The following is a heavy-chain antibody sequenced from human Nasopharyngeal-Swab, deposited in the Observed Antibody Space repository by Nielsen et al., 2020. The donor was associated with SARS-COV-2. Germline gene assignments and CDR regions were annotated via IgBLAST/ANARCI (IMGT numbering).Heavy chain of an antibody. J-gene: IGHJ3*02. Sequence: ASVQVSCKASGYTFTNYAIHWVRQAPGQRLEWMGWIDGDNDNTRYSKNFQDRVTITWDTSASTVYMELRSLRSEDTAVYYCARDQNPGGRDAFDIWGQGTGVTVSS. V-gene: IGHV1-3*01. CDR1: GYTFTNYA. CDR2: IDGDNDNT. CDR3: ARDQNPGGRDAFDI. D-gene: IGHD2/OR15-2a*01.